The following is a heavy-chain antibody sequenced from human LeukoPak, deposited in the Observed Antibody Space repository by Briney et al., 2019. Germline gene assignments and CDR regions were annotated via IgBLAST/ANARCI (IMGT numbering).Heavy chain of an antibody. CDR1: GYTFTSYG. CDR3: ASASPLVPAYYYYGMDV. CDR2: ISAYNGNT. V-gene: IGHV1-18*01. Sequence: SVKVSCKASGYTFTSYGISWVRQAPGQGLEWMGWISAYNGNTNYAQKLQGRVTMTTDTSTSTAYMELRSLRSDDTAVYYCASASPLVPAYYYYGMDVWGQGTTVTVSS. D-gene: IGHD2-2*01. J-gene: IGHJ6*02.